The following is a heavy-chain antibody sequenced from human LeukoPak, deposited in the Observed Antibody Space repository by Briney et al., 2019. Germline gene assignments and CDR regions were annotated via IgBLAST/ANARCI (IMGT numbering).Heavy chain of an antibody. CDR3: AKCALMTTVTTRYFQH. Sequence: PGGSLRLSCAASGFTFSSYAMSWVRQAPGKGLEWVSAISGSGGSTYYADSVKGRFTISRDNSKNTLYLQMNSLRAEDTAVYYCAKCALMTTVTTRYFQHWGQGTLVTVSS. V-gene: IGHV3-23*01. CDR2: ISGSGGST. CDR1: GFTFSSYA. D-gene: IGHD4-17*01. J-gene: IGHJ1*01.